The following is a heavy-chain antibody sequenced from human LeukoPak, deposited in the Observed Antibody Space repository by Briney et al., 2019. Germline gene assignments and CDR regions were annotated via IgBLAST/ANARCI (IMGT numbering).Heavy chain of an antibody. V-gene: IGHV3-21*01. CDR1: GFTFSSHS. CDR2: ISSSSSYI. Sequence: PGGSLRLSCAASGFTFSSHSMNWARQAPGKGLEWVSSISSSSSYIYYADSVKGRFTISRDNAKNSLYLQMNSLRAEDTAVYYCARDPGYCISSSCYASYYFDYWGQGTLVTVSS. D-gene: IGHD2-2*01. J-gene: IGHJ4*02. CDR3: ARDPGYCISSSCYASYYFDY.